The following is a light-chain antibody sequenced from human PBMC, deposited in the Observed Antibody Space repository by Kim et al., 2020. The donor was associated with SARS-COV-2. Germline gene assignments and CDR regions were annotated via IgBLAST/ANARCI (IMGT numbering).Light chain of an antibody. J-gene: IGLJ2*01. CDR3: QSYDSSNVV. Sequence: GKPVTISGTGSSGSIASNYVQWYQQRPGSAPTTVIYEDNQRPSGVPDRFSGSIDSSSNSASLTISGLKTEDEADYYCQSYDSSNVVFGGGTQLTVL. V-gene: IGLV6-57*02. CDR1: SGSIASNY. CDR2: EDN.